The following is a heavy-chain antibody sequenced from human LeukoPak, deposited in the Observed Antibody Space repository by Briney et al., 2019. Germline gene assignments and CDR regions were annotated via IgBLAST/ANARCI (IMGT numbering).Heavy chain of an antibody. CDR2: ISGSGGST. Sequence: PGGSLRLSCAASGFTFSSYAMSWVRQAPGKGLEWVSAISGSGGSTYYADSVKGRFTISRDNSKNTLYLQMNSLRAEDTAVYYCAKGAIAAAGTRIYYYYMDVWGKGTTVTVSS. D-gene: IGHD6-13*01. V-gene: IGHV3-23*01. CDR3: AKGAIAAAGTRIYYYYMDV. J-gene: IGHJ6*03. CDR1: GFTFSSYA.